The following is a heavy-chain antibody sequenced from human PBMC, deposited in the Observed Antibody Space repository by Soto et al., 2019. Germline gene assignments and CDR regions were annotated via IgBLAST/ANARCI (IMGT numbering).Heavy chain of an antibody. D-gene: IGHD2-21*01. J-gene: IGHJ4*02. CDR3: ARQYSTAYFDY. CDR2: IIPMLGTP. Sequence: QVQPVQSGAEMKKPGSSVRVSCRSSGGSFTNYFIGWVRQAPGHGPEWMGGIIPMLGTPQYAQKFQDRVTITADESTSTAFLYLRSLRFEDTAIYYCARQYSTAYFDYWGQGTLVTVSS. V-gene: IGHV1-69*01. CDR1: GGSFTNYF.